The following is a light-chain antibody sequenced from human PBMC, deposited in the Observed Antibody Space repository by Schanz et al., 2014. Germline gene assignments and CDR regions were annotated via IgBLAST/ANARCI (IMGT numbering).Light chain of an antibody. J-gene: IGKJ4*01. V-gene: IGKV1-5*01. CDR3: QQYNSYPT. Sequence: DIQMTQFPSSLSASVGDRVTITCRASQTISSYLNWYQHKPGKDPKLLIYDASSLESGVPSRFSGSGSGTEFTLTISSLQPDDFATYYCQQYNSYPTFGGGTKVEIK. CDR1: QTISSY. CDR2: DAS.